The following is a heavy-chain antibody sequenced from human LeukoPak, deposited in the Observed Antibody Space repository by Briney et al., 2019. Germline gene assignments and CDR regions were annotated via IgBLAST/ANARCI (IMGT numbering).Heavy chain of an antibody. D-gene: IGHD3-22*01. V-gene: IGHV1-18*01. CDR2: ISAYNGNT. CDR1: GYTFTSYG. Sequence: GASVKVSCKASGYTFTSYGISWVRQAPGQGLEWMGWISAYNGNTNYAQKLQGRVTMTTDTSTSTAYMELRSLRSDDTAVYYCARDLHTYYYDSSGPVDDVFGIWGQGTMVTVSS. J-gene: IGHJ3*02. CDR3: ARDLHTYYYDSSGPVDDVFGI.